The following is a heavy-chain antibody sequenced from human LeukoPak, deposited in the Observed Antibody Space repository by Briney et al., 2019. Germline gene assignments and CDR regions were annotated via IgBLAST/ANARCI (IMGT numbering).Heavy chain of an antibody. J-gene: IGHJ4*02. V-gene: IGHV3-74*01. CDR2: IKGDGSST. Sequence: GGSLRLSCAASGXTFSTYWMHWVRQAPGKGLVWVARIKGDGSSTIYADSVKGRFTISRDNSKNTPYLQTSSLRVEDTAVYYCARASTTVPNLLDHWGRGTLVTVSS. CDR3: ARASTTVPNLLDH. D-gene: IGHD4-17*01. CDR1: GXTFSTYW.